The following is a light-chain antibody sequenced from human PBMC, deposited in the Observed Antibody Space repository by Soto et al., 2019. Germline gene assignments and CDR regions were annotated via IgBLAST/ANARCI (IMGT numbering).Light chain of an antibody. Sequence: QSLVTQPPSVSAAPGQKCPISCSGSSSNIGNNYVSLYQQLPGTAPRLLIYDNNKRPSGIPDRFSGSKSGSSATLGITGLQTGDEADYYCGTWDGSLSGYVFGTGTKVTVL. V-gene: IGLV1-51*01. CDR2: DNN. CDR3: GTWDGSLSGYV. CDR1: SSNIGNNY. J-gene: IGLJ1*01.